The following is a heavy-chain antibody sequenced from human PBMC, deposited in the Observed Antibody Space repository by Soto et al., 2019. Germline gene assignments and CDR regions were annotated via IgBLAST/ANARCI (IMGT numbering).Heavy chain of an antibody. V-gene: IGHV3-7*01. D-gene: IGHD2-2*01. CDR3: ASDLNIVLVPPVLRSYYYCYGMDV. Sequence: PGGSLRPSCAASGFTFSSYWMSLVRQAPGKGQGWVATIKHDGSEKYYVDPLRCRFTTSRDHAKNALYLQMSILRAEDTAVYYCASDLNIVLVPPVLRSYYYCYGMDVRSQRTTVTVCS. CDR1: GFTFSSYW. J-gene: IGHJ6*02. CDR2: IKHDGSEK.